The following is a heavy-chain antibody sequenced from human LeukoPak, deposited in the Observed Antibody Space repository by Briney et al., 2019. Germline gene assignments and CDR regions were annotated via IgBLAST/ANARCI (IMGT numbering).Heavy chain of an antibody. CDR2: IYSGGST. CDR1: GFTFSSNY. J-gene: IGHJ3*02. V-gene: IGHV3-66*01. CDR3: AGTFYGSGSPLDI. Sequence: PGGSLRLSCAASGFTFSSNYMSWVRQAPGKGLEWVSVIYSGGSTYYADSVKGRFTISRDNSKNTLYLQMNSLRAEDTAVYYCAGTFYGSGSPLDIWGQGTMVTVSS. D-gene: IGHD3-10*01.